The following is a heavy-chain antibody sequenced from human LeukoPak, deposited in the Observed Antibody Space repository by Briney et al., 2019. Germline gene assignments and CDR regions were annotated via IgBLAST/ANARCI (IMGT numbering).Heavy chain of an antibody. CDR3: ARGYAVDTEMAAGYMDV. CDR2: IYYSGST. CDR1: GGSISSSSYY. V-gene: IGHV4-39*07. J-gene: IGHJ6*03. Sequence: SETLSLTCTVSGGSISSSSYYWGWIRQPPGKGLEWIGSIYYSGSTYYNPSLKSRVTISVDTSKNQFSLKLSSVTAADTAVYYCARGYAVDTEMAAGYMDVWGKGTTVTVSS. D-gene: IGHD5-18*01.